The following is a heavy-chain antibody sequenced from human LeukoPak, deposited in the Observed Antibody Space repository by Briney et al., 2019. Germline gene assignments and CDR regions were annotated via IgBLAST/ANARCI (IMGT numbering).Heavy chain of an antibody. CDR3: ARHYYDRSDSYSFDY. D-gene: IGHD3-22*01. CDR2: IFSSGST. J-gene: IGHJ4*02. CDR1: GGSISGYY. Sequence: PSETLSLTCTVSGGSISGYYWSWIRQPPGKGLEWIGYIFSSGSTNYNPSLKSRVTISEDTSVNQISLRPSSVTAADTAVYYCARHYYDRSDSYSFDYWGQGTLVTVSS. V-gene: IGHV4-59*08.